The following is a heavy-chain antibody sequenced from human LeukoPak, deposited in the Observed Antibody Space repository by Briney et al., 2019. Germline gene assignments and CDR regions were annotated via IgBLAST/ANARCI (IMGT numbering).Heavy chain of an antibody. CDR3: ARGSSGEDY. V-gene: IGHV4-59*01. D-gene: IGHD6-19*01. CDR2: IYYSGST. Sequence: SETLSLTCTVSGGSISSYYWSWIRQPPGKGLEWIGYIYYSGSTNYNPSPKSRVTISVDTSKNQFSLKLSSVTAADTAVYYCARGSSGEDYWGQGTLVTVSS. CDR1: GGSISSYY. J-gene: IGHJ4*02.